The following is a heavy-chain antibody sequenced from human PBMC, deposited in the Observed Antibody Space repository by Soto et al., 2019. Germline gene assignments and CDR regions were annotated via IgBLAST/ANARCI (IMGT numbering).Heavy chain of an antibody. CDR1: GFIFSKCA. Sequence: GGSLRLSCAASGFIFSKCAMHWVRQAPGKGLEWVAVISYDGSDKYYADSVKGRFTISRDNSKNTLYLQMNSLRAEDTAVYYCAKGYGDYYRYSGMDGCGQVTRVTAYS. J-gene: IGHJ6*01. CDR2: ISYDGSDK. CDR3: AKGYGDYYRYSGMDG. D-gene: IGHD4-17*01. V-gene: IGHV3-30*18.